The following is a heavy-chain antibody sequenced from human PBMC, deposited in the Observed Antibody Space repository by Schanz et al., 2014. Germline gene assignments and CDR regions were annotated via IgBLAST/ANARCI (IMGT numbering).Heavy chain of an antibody. J-gene: IGHJ3*02. Sequence: EVQLLESGGGLVQPGGSLRLSCAASGFTFSSYAMSWVRQAPGKGLEWVSAISGSGGSTYYADSVKGRFTISRDNSKNTLYLEVNSLRPEDTAVYYCAKGRFGELSAFDIWGQGTMVAVSS. D-gene: IGHD3-10*01. V-gene: IGHV3-23*01. CDR2: ISGSGGST. CDR1: GFTFSSYA. CDR3: AKGRFGELSAFDI.